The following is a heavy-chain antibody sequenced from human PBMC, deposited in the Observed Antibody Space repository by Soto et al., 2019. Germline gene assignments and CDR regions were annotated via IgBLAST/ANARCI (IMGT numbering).Heavy chain of an antibody. D-gene: IGHD4-4*01. Sequence: GGSLRLSCAASGFTFSSYSMNWVRQAPGKGLEWVSSISSSSSYIYYADSVKGRFTISRDNAKNSLYLQMNSLRAEDTAVYYCAREASTDAFDIWGQGTMVTVSS. CDR1: GFTFSSYS. J-gene: IGHJ3*02. V-gene: IGHV3-21*01. CDR3: AREASTDAFDI. CDR2: ISSSSSYI.